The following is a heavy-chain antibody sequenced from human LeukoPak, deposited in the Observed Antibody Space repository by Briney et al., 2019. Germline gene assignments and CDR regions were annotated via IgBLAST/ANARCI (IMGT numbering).Heavy chain of an antibody. CDR3: ARVPYYFDSSGYYY. V-gene: IGHV3-74*01. D-gene: IGHD3-22*01. CDR2: INSDGSST. J-gene: IGHJ4*02. Sequence: PGGSLRLSCAASELTFSSYWWNGVRQAPGKGLGWFSRINSDGSSTSYADSVKGRFTISRDNAKNTLYLQMNSLRAEDTAVYYCARVPYYFDSSGYYYGGQGTLVTVSS. CDR1: ELTFSSYW.